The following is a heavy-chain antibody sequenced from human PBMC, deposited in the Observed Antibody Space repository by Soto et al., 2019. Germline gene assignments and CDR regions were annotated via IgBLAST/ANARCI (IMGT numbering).Heavy chain of an antibody. CDR1: GFSFSDYG. J-gene: IGHJ4*02. D-gene: IGHD4-17*01. CDR2: ISYDGSKR. CDR3: AKDKMDYGPFDS. Sequence: QVQLVESGGGVVQPASSLRLSCSASGFSFSDYGMHWVRQTPGKGLEWVAFISYDGSKRFYVDSVKGRFTISRDNSKNTLHLQMNSLRTEDTALYYCAKDKMDYGPFDSWGQGIPVTVSS. V-gene: IGHV3-30*18.